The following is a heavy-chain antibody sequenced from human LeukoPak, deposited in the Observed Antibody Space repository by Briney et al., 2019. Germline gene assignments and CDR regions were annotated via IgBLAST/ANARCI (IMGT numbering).Heavy chain of an antibody. Sequence: PGRSLRLSCAASGFTFDDYAMHWVRHAPGKGLEWVSGISWNSGSIGYADSVKGRFTISRDNAKNSLYLQMNSLRAEDTALYYCAKAGTITMVRGVITHWGQGTLVTVSS. V-gene: IGHV3-9*01. D-gene: IGHD3-10*01. J-gene: IGHJ4*02. CDR3: AKAGTITMVRGVITH. CDR1: GFTFDDYA. CDR2: ISWNSGSI.